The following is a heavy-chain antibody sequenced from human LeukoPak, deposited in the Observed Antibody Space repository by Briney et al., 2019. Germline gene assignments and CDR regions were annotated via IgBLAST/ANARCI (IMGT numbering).Heavy chain of an antibody. CDR1: GYTFTGYY. Sequence: ASVKVSCKASGYTFTGYYLHWVRQAPGQGLEWMGWINPNSGGTNYAQKFQGRVTTTRDTSISTAYMELSRLRSDDTAVYYCAREDCSGGSCYFGYWGQGTLVTVSS. CDR2: INPNSGGT. J-gene: IGHJ4*02. V-gene: IGHV1-2*02. CDR3: AREDCSGGSCYFGY. D-gene: IGHD2-15*01.